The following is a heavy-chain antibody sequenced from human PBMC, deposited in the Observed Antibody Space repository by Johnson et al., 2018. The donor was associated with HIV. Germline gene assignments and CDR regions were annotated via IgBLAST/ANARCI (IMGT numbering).Heavy chain of an antibody. D-gene: IGHD6-6*01. CDR3: ARGVYSSSIEDAFDI. Sequence: VQLVESGGGLVQPGRSLRLSCTASGFTFSSYAMSWVRQAPGKGLEWVSHISGSGDHTYHADSVKGRFTISRDNSKNTLYVQMNSLRAEDTAVYYCARGVYSSSIEDAFDIWGQGTMVTVSS. CDR2: ISGSGDHT. CDR1: GFTFSSYA. V-gene: IGHV3-23*04. J-gene: IGHJ3*02.